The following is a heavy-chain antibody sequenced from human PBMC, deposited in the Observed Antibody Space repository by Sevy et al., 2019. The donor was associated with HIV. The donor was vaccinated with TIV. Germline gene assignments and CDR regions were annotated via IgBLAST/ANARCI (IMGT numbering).Heavy chain of an antibody. CDR2: IYTSGST. J-gene: IGHJ4*02. D-gene: IGHD6-19*01. V-gene: IGHV4-4*07. Sequence: SETLSLTCTVSGGSISSYYCSWIRQPAGKGLEWIGRIYTSGSTNYNPSLKSRVTMSVDTSKNQFSLKLSSVTAADTAVYYCARAQSRISSGWYYFDYWGQGTLVTVSS. CDR3: ARAQSRISSGWYYFDY. CDR1: GGSISSYY.